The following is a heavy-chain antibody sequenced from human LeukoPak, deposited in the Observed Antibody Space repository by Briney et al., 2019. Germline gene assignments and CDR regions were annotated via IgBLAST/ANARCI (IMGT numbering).Heavy chain of an antibody. J-gene: IGHJ2*01. V-gene: IGHV5-51*01. CDR3: ARRLGSGAYFDL. Sequence: GESLQISCKGSGYLFSNYWIGWVRQMPGKGLEWMGIIYPDDSDTRYNPSFQGQVTISADKSIRTAYLQWSSLKASDTAMYYCARRLGSGAYFDLWGRGTPVSVSS. CDR2: IYPDDSDT. D-gene: IGHD3-10*01. CDR1: GYLFSNYW.